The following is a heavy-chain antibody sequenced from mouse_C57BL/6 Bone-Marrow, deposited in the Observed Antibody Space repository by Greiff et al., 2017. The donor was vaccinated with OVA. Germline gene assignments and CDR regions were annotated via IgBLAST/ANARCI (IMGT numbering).Heavy chain of an antibody. CDR1: GFTFSDFY. D-gene: IGHD2-5*01. Sequence: EVQRVESGGGLVQSGRSLRLSCATSGFTFSDFYMEWVRQAPGKGLEWIAASRNKANDYTTEYSASVKGRFIVSRDTYQSILYLQMNALRAEDTAIYYCAGDSYYSTRFAYWGQGTLVTVSA. J-gene: IGHJ3*01. CDR2: SRNKANDYTT. V-gene: IGHV7-1*01. CDR3: AGDSYYSTRFAY.